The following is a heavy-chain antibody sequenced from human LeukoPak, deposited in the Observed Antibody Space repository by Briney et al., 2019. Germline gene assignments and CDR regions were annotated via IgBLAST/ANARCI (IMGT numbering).Heavy chain of an antibody. CDR1: GGSISSSSYY. CDR3: ARDQMVRGVIGY. V-gene: IGHV4-39*07. D-gene: IGHD3-10*01. CDR2: IYYSGST. Sequence: PSETLSLTCTVSGGSISSSSYYWGWIRQPPGKGLEWIGSIYYSGSTYYNPSLKSRVTISVDTSKNQFSLKLSSVTAADTAVYYCARDQMVRGVIGYWGQGTLVTVSS. J-gene: IGHJ4*02.